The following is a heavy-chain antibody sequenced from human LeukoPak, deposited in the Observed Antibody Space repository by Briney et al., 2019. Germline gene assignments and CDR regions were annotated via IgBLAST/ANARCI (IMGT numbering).Heavy chain of an antibody. CDR2: ISWNSGSI. CDR1: GFTFDDYA. Sequence: GGSLRLSCAASGFTFDDYAMTWVRQAPGKGLEWVSTISWNSGSIDYADSVKGRFTISRDNAKNSLYLQMKSLRAEDTALYYCAALNLGGRVDGSDVWGPGTTVIVSS. V-gene: IGHV3-9*01. CDR3: AALNLGGRVDGSDV. J-gene: IGHJ6*02. D-gene: IGHD1-26*01.